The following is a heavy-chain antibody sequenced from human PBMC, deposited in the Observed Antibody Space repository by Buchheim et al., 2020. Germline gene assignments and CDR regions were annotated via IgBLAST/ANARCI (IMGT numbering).Heavy chain of an antibody. V-gene: IGHV4-4*02. CDR3: ASPGADCSGGSCSNPSTGFDY. CDR1: GGSISSSNW. CDR2: IYHSGST. J-gene: IGHJ4*02. D-gene: IGHD2-15*01. Sequence: QVQLQESGPGLVKPSGTLSLTCAVSGGSISSSNWWSWVRQPPGKGLEWIGEIYHSGSTNYNPSLKSRVTISVDKSKKQFYLKLSSVTAADTAVYYCASPGADCSGGSCSNPSTGFDYWGQGTL.